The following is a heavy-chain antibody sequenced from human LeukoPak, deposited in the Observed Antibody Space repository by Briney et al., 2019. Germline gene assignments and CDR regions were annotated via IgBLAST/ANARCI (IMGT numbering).Heavy chain of an antibody. V-gene: IGHV4-39*07. CDR1: GGSISSSNYY. Sequence: SETLSLTCTVSGGSISSSNYYWGWIRQPPGKRLEWIGSIYYSGSTYYNPSLKSRVTISVDTSKNQFSLKVSSVTAADTAVYYCARVGQSADYYYYYMDVWGKGTTVTISS. CDR2: IYYSGST. J-gene: IGHJ6*03. CDR3: ARVGQSADYYYYYMDV.